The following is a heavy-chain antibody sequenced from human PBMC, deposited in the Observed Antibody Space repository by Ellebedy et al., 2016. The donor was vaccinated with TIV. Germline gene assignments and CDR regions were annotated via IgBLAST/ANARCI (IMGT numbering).Heavy chain of an antibody. D-gene: IGHD3-22*01. V-gene: IGHV3-30*02. CDR1: GFTFSHYH. Sequence: GESLKISCAASGFTFSHYHMHWVRQAPGKGLEWVALIWSDGSLKYYTDSVKGRFTISRDNSKNTMYLQMNSLRAEDTAVYYCAKEYDSRGYGAYFDHWGQGTLVTVSS. CDR3: AKEYDSRGYGAYFDH. CDR2: IWSDGSLK. J-gene: IGHJ4*02.